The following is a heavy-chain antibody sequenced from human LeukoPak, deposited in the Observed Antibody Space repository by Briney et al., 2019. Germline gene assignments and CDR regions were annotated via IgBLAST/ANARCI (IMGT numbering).Heavy chain of an antibody. CDR2: ISGSGGST. V-gene: IGHV3-23*01. J-gene: IGHJ4*02. Sequence: PSETLSLTCTVSGGSISSYYWSWVRQAPGKGLEWVSAISGSGGSTYYADSVKGRFTISRDNSKNTLYLQMNSLRAEDTAVYYCAKEEGNYVWGSYRVFDYWGQGTLVTVSS. D-gene: IGHD3-16*02. CDR1: GGSISSYY. CDR3: AKEEGNYVWGSYRVFDY.